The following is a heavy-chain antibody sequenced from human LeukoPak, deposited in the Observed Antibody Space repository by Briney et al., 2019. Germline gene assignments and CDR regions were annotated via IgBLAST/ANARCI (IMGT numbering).Heavy chain of an antibody. J-gene: IGHJ6*03. CDR1: GFTLSNAW. CDR3: TTVRWLDDYYYYYYMDV. D-gene: IGHD4-23*01. Sequence: GGSLRLSCAASGFTLSNAWMSWVRQAPGKGLEWVGRIKSKTDGGTTDYAAPVKGRFTISRDDSKNTLYLQMNSLKTEDTAVYYCTTVRWLDDYYYYYYMDVWGKGTTVTVSS. CDR2: IKSKTDGGTT. V-gene: IGHV3-15*01.